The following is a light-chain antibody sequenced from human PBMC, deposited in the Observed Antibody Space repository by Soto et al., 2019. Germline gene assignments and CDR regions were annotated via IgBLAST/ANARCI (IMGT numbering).Light chain of an antibody. CDR2: KAS. Sequence: DIQMTQSPSTLSASVGDRVTITCRASQRISSWLAWYQQKPGKAPKLLIYKASSLESGVPSRFSGSGSGTEFTLTISNLQPDDFARYYCQQYGSYSPWTFGQGTKVEIK. V-gene: IGKV1-5*03. J-gene: IGKJ1*01. CDR3: QQYGSYSPWT. CDR1: QRISSW.